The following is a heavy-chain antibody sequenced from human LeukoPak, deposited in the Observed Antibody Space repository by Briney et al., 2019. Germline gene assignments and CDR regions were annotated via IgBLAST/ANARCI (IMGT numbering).Heavy chain of an antibody. CDR1: GYTFTKYD. CDR2: ISAYNGNT. J-gene: IGHJ4*02. CDR3: ARGGAYYDSSGYYYKRGVKFDY. D-gene: IGHD3-22*01. V-gene: IGHV1-18*01. Sequence: ASVKVSCKASGYTFTKYDITWVRQAPGQGPEWMGWISAYNGNTNYAQKFQGRVTMTTDTSTSTAYMELRSLRSDDTAVYYCARGGAYYDSSGYYYKRGVKFDYWGQGTLVTVSS.